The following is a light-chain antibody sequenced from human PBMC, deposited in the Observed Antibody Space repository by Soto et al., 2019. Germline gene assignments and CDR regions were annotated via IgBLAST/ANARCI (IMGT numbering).Light chain of an antibody. Sequence: IQMTQSPSSLSVSVTDRVTITCRASQDIGNDLGWYQQRPGEAPELLLYGASTRATGIPARFSGSGSGTEFTLSIGSLQSEDFAVYYCQQYNDWPPTFGQGTKVDI. J-gene: IGKJ1*01. CDR1: QDIGND. CDR3: QQYNDWPPT. V-gene: IGKV1-17*01. CDR2: GAS.